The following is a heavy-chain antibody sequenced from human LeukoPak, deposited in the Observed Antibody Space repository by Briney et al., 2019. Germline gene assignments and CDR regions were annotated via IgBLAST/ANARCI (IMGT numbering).Heavy chain of an antibody. CDR3: ARAEDSSGYFDY. CDR2: IIPILGIA. V-gene: IGHV1-69*04. CDR1: GGTFSSYA. D-gene: IGHD3-22*01. Sequence: GASVKVSCKASGGTFSSYATSWVRQAPGQGLEWMGRIIPILGIANYAQKFQGRVTITADKSTSTAYMELSSLRSEDTAVYYCARAEDSSGYFDYWGQGTLVTVSS. J-gene: IGHJ4*02.